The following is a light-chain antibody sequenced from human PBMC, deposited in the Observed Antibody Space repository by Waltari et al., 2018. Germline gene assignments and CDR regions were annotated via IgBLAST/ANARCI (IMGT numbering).Light chain of an antibody. CDR2: EVN. Sequence: QSALTQPASVSGSPGQSITISCTGTNRDDGSYDYVSWYQQYTGKAPKLLIYEVNNRPSGVSSRFSGSKSGNTASLTISGLQADDEADYYCSSYRSTSTLYVFGTGTKVTVL. J-gene: IGLJ1*01. CDR3: SSYRSTSTLYV. CDR1: NRDDGSYDY. V-gene: IGLV2-14*01.